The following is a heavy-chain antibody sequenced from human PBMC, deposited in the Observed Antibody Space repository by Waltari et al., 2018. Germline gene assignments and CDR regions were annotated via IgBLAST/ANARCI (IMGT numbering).Heavy chain of an antibody. CDR2: IYSGGST. CDR1: GFSVISNY. V-gene: IGHV3-53*01. J-gene: IGHJ4*02. Sequence: AVSGFSVISNYMTWVRQPPGKGLEWVSYIYSGGSTYYADSVKGRFTISRDNSKNTLYLQMNNLRAEDTAVYYCARENSGSYGEFDFWGQGTLVTVSS. D-gene: IGHD1-26*01. CDR3: ARENSGSYGEFDF.